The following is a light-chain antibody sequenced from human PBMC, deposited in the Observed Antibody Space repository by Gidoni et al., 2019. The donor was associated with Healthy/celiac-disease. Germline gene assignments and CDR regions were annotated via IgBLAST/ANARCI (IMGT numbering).Light chain of an antibody. V-gene: IGKV1-5*03. CDR1: QSISSW. CDR2: KAY. Sequence: DIQMTQSPSTLSASVGDRVTISCRASQSISSWLAWYLQKPGKAPKLLIYKAYSLESGFPSRFSGCGSGTAFTLTISSLHPDDFAPYYCQQYNRYSTFGQXTKVEIK. CDR3: QQYNRYST. J-gene: IGKJ1*01.